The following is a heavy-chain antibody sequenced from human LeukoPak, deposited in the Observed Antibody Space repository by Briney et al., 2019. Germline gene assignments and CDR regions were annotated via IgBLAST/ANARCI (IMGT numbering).Heavy chain of an antibody. CDR3: AKGRRYCSGGSCYSADYYYYMDV. D-gene: IGHD2-15*01. CDR2: ISGSGGST. CDR1: GFTFSSYA. V-gene: IGHV3-23*01. Sequence: PGGSLRLSCAASGFTFSSYAMSWVRQAPGKGLEWVSAISGSGGSTYYADSVKGRFTISRDNSKNTLYLQMNSLRAEDTAVYYCAKGRRYCSGGSCYSADYYYYMDVWGKGTTVTVSS. J-gene: IGHJ6*03.